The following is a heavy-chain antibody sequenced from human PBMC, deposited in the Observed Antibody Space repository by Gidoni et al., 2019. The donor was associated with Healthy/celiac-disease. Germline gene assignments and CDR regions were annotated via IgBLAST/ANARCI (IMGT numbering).Heavy chain of an antibody. CDR1: GLTFSSYW. D-gene: IGHD6-6*01. CDR2: IKQDGSEK. Sequence: EVQMVQSGGGLVQPGGSLRLSCAASGLTFSSYWMSWVRQAPGKGLEWVANIKQDGSEKYYVDSVKGRFTISRDNAKNSLYLQMNSLRAEDTAVYYCARDRTARCWFDPWGQGTLVTVSS. CDR3: ARDRTARCWFDP. V-gene: IGHV3-7*01. J-gene: IGHJ5*02.